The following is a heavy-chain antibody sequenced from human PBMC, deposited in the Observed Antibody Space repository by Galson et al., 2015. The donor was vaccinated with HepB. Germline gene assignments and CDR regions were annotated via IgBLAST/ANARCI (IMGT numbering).Heavy chain of an antibody. J-gene: IGHJ4*02. CDR1: GFTFSRYA. D-gene: IGHD3-22*01. Sequence: SLRLSCAASGFTFSRYAIHWVRQAPGKGLEWVAAVSHDGSNKYYADSVRGRFTISRDNAKNSLYLQMNSLRAEDTALYYCAKETYYYDSSGYHSSFDYWGQGTLVTVSS. CDR3: AKETYYYDSSGYHSSFDY. CDR2: VSHDGSNK. V-gene: IGHV3-30-3*01.